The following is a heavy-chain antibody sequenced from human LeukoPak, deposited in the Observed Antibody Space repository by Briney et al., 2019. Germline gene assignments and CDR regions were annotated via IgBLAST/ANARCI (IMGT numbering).Heavy chain of an antibody. CDR3: AKLRTVANGMDFDQ. V-gene: IGHV3-9*01. J-gene: IGHJ4*02. D-gene: IGHD5-12*01. CDR1: GFSFEDYA. CDR2: ISWNSKNI. Sequence: GGSLRLSCAASGFSFEDYAMYWVRQAPGKGLEWVAGISWNSKNIGYGDSVKGRFTISRDNGKNSVDLQMNSLRVEDTVLYYCAKLRTVANGMDFDQWGQGTLVTVSS.